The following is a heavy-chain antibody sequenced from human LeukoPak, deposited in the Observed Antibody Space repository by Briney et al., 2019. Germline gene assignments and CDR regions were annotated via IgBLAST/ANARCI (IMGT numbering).Heavy chain of an antibody. Sequence: PGGSLRLSCAASGFTFSDYYMSWIRQAPGKGVEWVSYISNCSTDIYYADSVKGRFTISRDNAKDSLYLQMNSLRAEDTAVYYCARDTVAFASWFAPWGQGTLVTVSS. J-gene: IGHJ5*02. CDR2: ISNCSTDI. CDR3: ARDTVAFASWFAP. CDR1: GFTFSDYY. D-gene: IGHD2-8*02. V-gene: IGHV3-11*01.